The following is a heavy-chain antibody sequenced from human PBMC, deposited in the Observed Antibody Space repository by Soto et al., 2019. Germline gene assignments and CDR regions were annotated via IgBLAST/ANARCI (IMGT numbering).Heavy chain of an antibody. Sequence: SESVSQTCTVSGSANSGCHWSWIRQPPGKGLEWVGYIYYSGSTNYNPSLKSRVTISVDTSKNQFSLKLSSVTAADTAVYYCARDGSGYDFSYYYYMDVWGKGTTVTVSS. J-gene: IGHJ6*03. CDR1: GSANSGCH. D-gene: IGHD5-12*01. CDR2: IYYSGST. V-gene: IGHV4-59*01. CDR3: ARDGSGYDFSYYYYMDV.